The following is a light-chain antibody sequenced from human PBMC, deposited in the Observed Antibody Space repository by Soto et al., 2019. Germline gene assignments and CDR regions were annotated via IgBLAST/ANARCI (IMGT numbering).Light chain of an antibody. CDR3: SSFAGNNNVV. J-gene: IGLJ2*01. CDR2: EVG. CDR1: SSDVGGYNY. Sequence: QSALTQPPSASGSPGQSVTISCTGTSSDVGGYNYVSWYQQHPGKAPKLMISEVGKRPSGVPDRCSGSKSGNTASLTVSGLQAEDEADYYCSSFAGNNNVVFGGGTKLTVL. V-gene: IGLV2-8*01.